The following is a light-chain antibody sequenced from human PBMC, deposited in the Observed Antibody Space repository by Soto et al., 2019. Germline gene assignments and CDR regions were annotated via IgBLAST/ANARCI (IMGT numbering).Light chain of an antibody. CDR1: SSNVGGYDY. Sequence: QSVLTQPRSVSGSPGQSVTISCTGTSSNVGGYDYVSWYQQHPGMAPQLIIYDIAKRPSGVPDRFSGSKSGNTASLTISVLQAEDEDDYYCCSYAGSYSWVFGEGTKLTVL. V-gene: IGLV2-11*01. CDR3: CSYAGSYSWV. CDR2: DIA. J-gene: IGLJ3*02.